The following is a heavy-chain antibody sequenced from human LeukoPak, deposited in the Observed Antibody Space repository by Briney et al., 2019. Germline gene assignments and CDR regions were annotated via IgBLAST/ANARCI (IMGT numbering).Heavy chain of an antibody. J-gene: IGHJ4*02. V-gene: IGHV3-21*01. CDR2: ISSSSSYI. CDR3: ATQRDGYNAPFDY. D-gene: IGHD5-24*01. Sequence: GGSLRISCAASGFTFSSYTMTWVRQAPGKGLEWVSSISSSSSYIYYGDSVKGRFTISRDNAKKSLFLQMNSLRAEDTAVYYCATQRDGYNAPFDYWGQGTLVTVSS. CDR1: GFTFSSYT.